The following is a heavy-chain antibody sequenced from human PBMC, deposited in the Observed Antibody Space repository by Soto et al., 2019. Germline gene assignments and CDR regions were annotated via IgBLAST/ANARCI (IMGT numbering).Heavy chain of an antibody. J-gene: IGHJ6*02. CDR2: ISSSSSYI. CDR3: ASGYCSGGSCYLAGMDV. D-gene: IGHD2-15*01. Sequence: GGSLRLSCAASGFTFSSYSMNWVRQAPGKGLEWVSSISSSSSYIYYADSVKGRFTISRDNAKNSLYLQMDSLRAEDTAVYYCASGYCSGGSCYLAGMDVWGQGTTVTVSS. V-gene: IGHV3-21*01. CDR1: GFTFSSYS.